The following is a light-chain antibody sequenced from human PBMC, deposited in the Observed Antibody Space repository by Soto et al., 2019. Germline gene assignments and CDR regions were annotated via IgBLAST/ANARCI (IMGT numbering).Light chain of an antibody. Sequence: EIVFTQSPATLSLSPGERATLSCRASQSVSSNLAWYQQKPGQAPRLLIYGASTRATGIPARFSGSGSGTEFSLTISSLQSEDLAVYYCQQYNNWPGTFGQGTKVDIK. J-gene: IGKJ1*01. V-gene: IGKV3-15*01. CDR2: GAS. CDR3: QQYNNWPGT. CDR1: QSVSSN.